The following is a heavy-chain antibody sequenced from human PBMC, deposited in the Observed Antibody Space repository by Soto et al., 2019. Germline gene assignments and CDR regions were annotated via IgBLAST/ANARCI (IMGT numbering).Heavy chain of an antibody. D-gene: IGHD1-1*01. V-gene: IGHV3-23*01. CDR2: ISGSGGST. Sequence: GGSLRLSCAASGFTFSSYAMSWVRQAPGKGLEWVPAISGSGGSTYYADSVKGRFTISRDNSKNTLYLQMNSLRAEDTAVYYCAKRTTGDYYYYMDVWGKGTTVTVSS. CDR3: AKRTTGDYYYYMDV. J-gene: IGHJ6*03. CDR1: GFTFSSYA.